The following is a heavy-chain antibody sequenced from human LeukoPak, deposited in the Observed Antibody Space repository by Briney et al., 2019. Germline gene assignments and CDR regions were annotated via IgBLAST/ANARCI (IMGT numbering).Heavy chain of an antibody. J-gene: IGHJ4*02. Sequence: PSETLSLTCTVSGGSISTYYWSWIRLPPGKGLEWIAYIYFTGRTQYNPSLKNRVTISVDTSKNQFSLRLSSATPADTAVYYCARGGYDSDFDYWGQGTLVTVSS. V-gene: IGHV4-59*01. CDR1: GGSISTYY. CDR2: IYFTGRT. D-gene: IGHD3-3*01. CDR3: ARGGYDSDFDY.